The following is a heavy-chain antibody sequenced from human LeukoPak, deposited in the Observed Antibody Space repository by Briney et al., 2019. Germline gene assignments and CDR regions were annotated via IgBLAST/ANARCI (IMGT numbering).Heavy chain of an antibody. Sequence: GGSLRLSCAASGFTFSSYAMHWVRQAPGKGLEWVAVISYDGSNKYYADSVKGRFTISRDNSKNTLYLQMNSLRAEDTAVYYCANGPLGYSSSWYPDYWGQGTLVTVSS. CDR3: ANGPLGYSSSWYPDY. V-gene: IGHV3-30-3*01. CDR1: GFTFSSYA. J-gene: IGHJ4*02. CDR2: ISYDGSNK. D-gene: IGHD6-13*01.